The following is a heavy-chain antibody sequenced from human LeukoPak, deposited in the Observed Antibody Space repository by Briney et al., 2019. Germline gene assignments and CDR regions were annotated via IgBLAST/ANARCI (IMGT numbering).Heavy chain of an antibody. CDR2: MYLSGTT. D-gene: IGHD3-22*01. Sequence: MPGGSLRLSCTASGFTFSTYSMNWVRQAPGKGLEWIGEMYLSGTTHSNPSVKSRVTISIDKSKNQFFLNLSSVTAADTAVYYCAGLVGRYSSGLYYYYFDYWGQGTLVTVSS. CDR1: GFTFSTYSM. J-gene: IGHJ4*02. V-gene: IGHV4-4*02. CDR3: AGLVGRYSSGLYYYYFDY.